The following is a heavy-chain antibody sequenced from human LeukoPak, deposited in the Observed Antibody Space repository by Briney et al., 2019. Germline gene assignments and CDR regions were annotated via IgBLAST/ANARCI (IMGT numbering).Heavy chain of an antibody. CDR3: ASQRGYSYGFDY. Sequence: SQTLSLTCTVSGGSISSGYYYWSWIRQPPGKGLEWIGYIYYSGSTYYNPSLKSRVTISVDTSKNQFSLKLSSVTAADTAVYYCASQRGYSYGFDYWGQGTLVTVSS. J-gene: IGHJ4*02. V-gene: IGHV4-30-4*01. CDR2: IYYSGST. D-gene: IGHD5-18*01. CDR1: GGSISSGYYY.